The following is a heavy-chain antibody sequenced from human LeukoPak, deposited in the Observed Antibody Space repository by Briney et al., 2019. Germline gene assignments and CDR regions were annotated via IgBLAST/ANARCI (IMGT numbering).Heavy chain of an antibody. V-gene: IGHV3-23*01. CDR2: ISNNGGYT. J-gene: IGHJ4*02. Sequence: GGSLRLSCAASGFTFSSYAMHWDRQAPGKGLEWVSAISNNGGYTYYADSVQGRFTISRDNSKSTLCLQMNSLRAEDTAVYYCAKQLGYCSDGSCYFPYWGQGTLVTVSS. CDR1: GFTFSSYA. D-gene: IGHD2-15*01. CDR3: AKQLGYCSDGSCYFPY.